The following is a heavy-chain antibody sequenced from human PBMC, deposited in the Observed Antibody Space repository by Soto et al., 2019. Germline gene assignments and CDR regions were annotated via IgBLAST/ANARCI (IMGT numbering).Heavy chain of an antibody. Sequence: EVQLVESGGGSVQPGRSLRLSCAASGFTFDDYAMHWVRQAPGKGLEWVSGISWNSGHVDYADSVKGRFTISRDNAKNSRYLQMNNLRPEDTALYYWAKDHSSGGGHYSPFDDWGQGTLVTVSS. D-gene: IGHD2-15*01. CDR1: GFTFDDYA. CDR3: AKDHSSGGGHYSPFDD. V-gene: IGHV3-9*01. J-gene: IGHJ4*02. CDR2: ISWNSGHV.